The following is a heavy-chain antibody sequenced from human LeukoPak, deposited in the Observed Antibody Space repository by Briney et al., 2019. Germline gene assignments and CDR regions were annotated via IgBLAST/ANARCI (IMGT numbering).Heavy chain of an antibody. CDR3: ARGHYYVDY. D-gene: IGHD3-10*02. Sequence: SETLSLTCAVYGGSFSGYYWSWIRQPPGKGLEWIGYIYYSGSTNYNPSLKSRVTISVDTSKNQFSLKLSSVTAADTAVYYCARGHYYVDYWGQGTLVTVSS. CDR2: IYYSGST. J-gene: IGHJ4*02. V-gene: IGHV4-59*08. CDR1: GGSFSGYY.